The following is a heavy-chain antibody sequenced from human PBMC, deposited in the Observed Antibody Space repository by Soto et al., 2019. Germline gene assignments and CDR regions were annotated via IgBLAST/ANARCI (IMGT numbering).Heavy chain of an antibody. CDR3: ARAGRSYDILTGYYADNWFDP. D-gene: IGHD3-9*01. Sequence: SDTLSLTCTVSGGSISSYYWSWIRQPPGKGLEWIGYIYYSGSTNYNPSLKSRVTISVDTSKNQFSLKLSSVTAADTAVYYCARAGRSYDILTGYYADNWFDPWGQGTLVTVSS. CDR2: IYYSGST. CDR1: GGSISSYY. J-gene: IGHJ5*02. V-gene: IGHV4-59*08.